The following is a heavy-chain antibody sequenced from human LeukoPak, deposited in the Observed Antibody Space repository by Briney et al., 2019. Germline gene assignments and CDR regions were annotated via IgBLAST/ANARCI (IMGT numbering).Heavy chain of an antibody. V-gene: IGHV3-21*01. CDR2: ISSSSSYI. J-gene: IGHJ5*02. Sequence: PGGSLRLSCAASGFTFSSYSMKWVRQAPGEGLELVESISSSSSYISYADSVKGRFTISRDNAKNSLYLQMNSLGAEDTAVYYCARDSNLPWGQGTLVTVSS. CDR3: ARDSNLP. CDR1: GFTFSSYS. D-gene: IGHD1-1*01.